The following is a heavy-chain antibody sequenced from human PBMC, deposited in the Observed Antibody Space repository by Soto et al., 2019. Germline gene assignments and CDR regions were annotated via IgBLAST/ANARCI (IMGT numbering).Heavy chain of an antibody. Sequence: GASVKVSCKASGYTFTSYAMHWVRQAPGQRLEWMGWINAGNGNTKYSQKFQGRVTITRDTSASTAYMELSSLRSEDTAVYYCAREGSLVRGVIISADVFDIWGQGTMVIVSS. CDR3: AREGSLVRGVIISADVFDI. V-gene: IGHV1-3*01. CDR2: INAGNGNT. D-gene: IGHD3-10*01. J-gene: IGHJ3*02. CDR1: GYTFTSYA.